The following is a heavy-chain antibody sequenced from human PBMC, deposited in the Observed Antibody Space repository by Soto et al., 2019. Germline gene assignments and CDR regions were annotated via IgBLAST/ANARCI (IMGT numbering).Heavy chain of an antibody. J-gene: IGHJ6*02. V-gene: IGHV3-13*05. Sequence: EVQLVESGGGSVQPGESLRLSCAASGFSFRDYDMHWVRQRKGKGLEWVSALGAARDPYYVGSVKGRFSVSRDNVQNSLFLQMINLRVDDTAVYFCARAYLGRLPRRADYYYAMDVWGRGTTVTVSS. CDR3: ARAYLGRLPRRADYYYAMDV. CDR2: LGAARDP. D-gene: IGHD1-26*01. CDR1: GFSFRDYD.